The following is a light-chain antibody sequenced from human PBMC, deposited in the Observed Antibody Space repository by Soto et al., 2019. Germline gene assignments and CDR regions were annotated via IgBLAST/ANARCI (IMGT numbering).Light chain of an antibody. V-gene: IGKV2-28*01. J-gene: IGKJ2*01. CDR3: MQTLQPLYT. Sequence: DIVMNQSPLSLPVTPGEPASISCRSSQRLLHSNGYNYLGWYLQKTVQSPQLLVYLGSNRASGVPDRFSASGSGTAFTLQISRVEAEDVGVYYCMQTLQPLYTFGQGTKLDLK. CDR1: QRLLHSNGYNY. CDR2: LGS.